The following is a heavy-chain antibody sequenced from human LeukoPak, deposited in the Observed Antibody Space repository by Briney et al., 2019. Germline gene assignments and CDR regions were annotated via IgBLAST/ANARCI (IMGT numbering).Heavy chain of an antibody. CDR3: ARGKGGLRY. V-gene: IGHV4-34*01. CDR2: INHSGST. D-gene: IGHD3-16*01. J-gene: IGHJ4*02. Sequence: SETLSLTCAVYGGSFSGYYWSWIRQPPGKGLEWIGEINHSGSTNYNPSLKSRVTISVDTSKNQFSLKPSSVTAADTAVYYCARGKGGLRYWGQGTLVTVSS. CDR1: GGSFSGYY.